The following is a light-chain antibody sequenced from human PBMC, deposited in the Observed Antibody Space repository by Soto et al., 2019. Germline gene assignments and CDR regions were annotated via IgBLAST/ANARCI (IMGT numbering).Light chain of an antibody. Sequence: QSALTQPRSVSGSPGQSVTISCTGTSSDVGGYNYVSWYQQHPGNAPKLMIYDVSKRPSGVPDRFSGSKSGNTASLTISGLQAEDEADYYCCSYAGSYTWVFGGGIKLTVL. V-gene: IGLV2-11*01. CDR1: SSDVGGYNY. CDR2: DVS. J-gene: IGLJ3*02. CDR3: CSYAGSYTWV.